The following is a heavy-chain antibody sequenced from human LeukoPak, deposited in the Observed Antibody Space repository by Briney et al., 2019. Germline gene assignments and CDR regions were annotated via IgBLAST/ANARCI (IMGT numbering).Heavy chain of an antibody. V-gene: IGHV5-51*01. J-gene: IGHJ3*02. D-gene: IGHD2-15*01. CDR2: IYPGDSDI. Sequence: GESLKISCKGSGHSFTYYWIGWVRQMPGKGLEWMGIIYPGDSDIRYSPSFQGQVTISADKSISTAYLQWSSLKASDTAMYYCARRGYCSGGSCFSAAFDIWGQGTMVTVSS. CDR3: ARRGYCSGGSCFSAAFDI. CDR1: GHSFTYYW.